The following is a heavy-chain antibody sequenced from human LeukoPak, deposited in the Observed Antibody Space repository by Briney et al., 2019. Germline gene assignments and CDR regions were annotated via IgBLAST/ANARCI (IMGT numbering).Heavy chain of an antibody. D-gene: IGHD6-19*01. J-gene: IGHJ4*02. CDR1: GGSISSNSYY. CDR2: IYYGGST. Sequence: PSETLSLTCTVSGGSISSNSYYWGWIRQPPGKGLEWIGNIYYGGSTYHNPSLKSRVTISVDTSKNQFSLKLSSVTAADTAVYYCARLISGWYIDSWGQGTLVTVSS. CDR3: ARLISGWYIDS. V-gene: IGHV4-39*01.